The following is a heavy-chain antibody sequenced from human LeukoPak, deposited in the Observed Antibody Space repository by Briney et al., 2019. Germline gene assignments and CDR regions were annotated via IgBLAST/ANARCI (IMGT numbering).Heavy chain of an antibody. Sequence: ASVKVSCKASGGTFSSYAISWVRQAPGQGLEWMGWISAYNGNTNYAQKLQGRVTMTTDTSTSTAYMELRSLRSDDTAVYYCARAGSYCGGDCYTHHYYYYMDVWGKGTTVTISS. CDR3: ARAGSYCGGDCYTHHYYYYMDV. D-gene: IGHD2-21*02. J-gene: IGHJ6*03. V-gene: IGHV1-18*01. CDR1: GGTFSSYA. CDR2: ISAYNGNT.